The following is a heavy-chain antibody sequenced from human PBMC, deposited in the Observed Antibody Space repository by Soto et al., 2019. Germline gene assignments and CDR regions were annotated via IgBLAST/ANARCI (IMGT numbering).Heavy chain of an antibody. V-gene: IGHV1-46*03. J-gene: IGHJ3*02. CDR3: SLYCSGGTCHSDAFDI. CDR2: INPGDDTT. CDR1: GHTFTSYY. D-gene: IGHD2-15*01. Sequence: QVQLVQSGAEVKKPGASVKVSCKASGHTFTSYYIHWVRQAPGQGLEWMGVINPGDDTTSYAQKFQDRVTMTRDTSTSTVYMDLSSLRSEDTAVYYCSLYCSGGTCHSDAFDIWGQGTMVTVSS.